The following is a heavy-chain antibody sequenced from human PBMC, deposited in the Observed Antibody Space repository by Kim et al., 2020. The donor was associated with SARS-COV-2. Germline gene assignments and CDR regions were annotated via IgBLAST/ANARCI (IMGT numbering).Heavy chain of an antibody. CDR3: ARDLYRGSSWYYYYYGMDV. D-gene: IGHD6-13*01. Sequence: ASVKVSCKASGYTFTGYYMHWVRQAPGQGLEWMGWINPNSGGTNYAQKFQGWVTMTRDTSISTAYMELSRLRSDDTAVYYCARDLYRGSSWYYYYYGMDVWGQGTTVTVSS. V-gene: IGHV1-2*04. CDR1: GYTFTGYY. J-gene: IGHJ6*02. CDR2: INPNSGGT.